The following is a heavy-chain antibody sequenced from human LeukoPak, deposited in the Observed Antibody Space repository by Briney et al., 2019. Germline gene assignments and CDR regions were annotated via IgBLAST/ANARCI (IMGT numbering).Heavy chain of an antibody. CDR1: GGTFSTYV. CDR2: IIPLLDET. CDR3: ARGLGNSDFWSGYPYYYYMDV. Sequence: ASVKVSCKASGGTFSTYVFSWVRQAPGQGLEWMGRIIPLLDETDYAQKFQGRVTITRNTSVSTAYMELSSLRSEDTAVYYCARGLGNSDFWSGYPYYYYMDVWGKGTTVTVSS. D-gene: IGHD3-3*01. J-gene: IGHJ6*03. V-gene: IGHV1-69*04.